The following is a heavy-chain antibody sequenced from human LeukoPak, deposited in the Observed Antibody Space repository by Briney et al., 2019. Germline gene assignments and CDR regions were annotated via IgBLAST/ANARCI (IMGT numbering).Heavy chain of an antibody. CDR3: ARRRGYCSSTSCYGPYWYFDL. Sequence: PSETLSLTCAVYGGSFSGYYWSWIRQPPGKGLEWIGEINHSGSTNYNPSLKSRVTISVDTSKNQFSLKLSSVTAADTAVYYCARRRGYCSSTSCYGPYWYFDLWGRGTLVTVSS. V-gene: IGHV4-34*01. CDR1: GGSFSGYY. D-gene: IGHD2-2*01. J-gene: IGHJ2*01. CDR2: INHSGST.